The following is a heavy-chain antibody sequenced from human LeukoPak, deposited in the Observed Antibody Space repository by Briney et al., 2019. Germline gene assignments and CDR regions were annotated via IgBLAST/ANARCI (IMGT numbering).Heavy chain of an antibody. Sequence: GGSLRLSCAASGFTFRNYWMGWVRQAPGKGLEWVANTKPDGSAEYYADSVRGRFTTSRDNSKNTLYLQMNSLRAEDTAVYYCAPPPYGAAYWGQGTLVTVSS. D-gene: IGHD4-17*01. CDR3: APPPYGAAY. CDR1: GFTFRNYW. J-gene: IGHJ4*02. CDR2: TKPDGSAE. V-gene: IGHV3-7*03.